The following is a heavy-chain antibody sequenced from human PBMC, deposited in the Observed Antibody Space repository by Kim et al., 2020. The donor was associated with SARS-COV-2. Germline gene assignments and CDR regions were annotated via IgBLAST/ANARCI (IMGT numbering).Heavy chain of an antibody. D-gene: IGHD5-18*01. Sequence: GGSLRLSCAVSGFTVSSNYMSWVRQAPGKGLEWVSMIHRGDSTYYADSVKGRFTVSRDNSKNTLYLQMNSLKAEDTARYYCAKESARYNYGTIDYWGQGTLVTVSS. J-gene: IGHJ4*02. CDR3: AKESARYNYGTIDY. V-gene: IGHV3-66*01. CDR2: IHRGDST. CDR1: GFTVSSNY.